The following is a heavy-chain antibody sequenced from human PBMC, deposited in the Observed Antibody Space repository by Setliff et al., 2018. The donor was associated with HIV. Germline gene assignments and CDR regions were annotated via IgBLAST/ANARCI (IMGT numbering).Heavy chain of an antibody. CDR1: GGSFSAYY. J-gene: IGHJ6*02. Sequence: SETLSLTCAVYGGSFSAYYWSWIRQPPGKGLEWIGEINHSGSTNYNPSLKSRVTISVDTSKNQFSLKLSAGTAADTAVYYCARDDYMLYSYYYGMDVWGQGTTVTVSS. D-gene: IGHD4-4*01. V-gene: IGHV4-34*01. CDR3: ARDDYMLYSYYYGMDV. CDR2: INHSGST.